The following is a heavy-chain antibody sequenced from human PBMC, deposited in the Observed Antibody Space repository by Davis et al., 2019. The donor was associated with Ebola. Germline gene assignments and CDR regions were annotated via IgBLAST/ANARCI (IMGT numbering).Heavy chain of an antibody. D-gene: IGHD2-15*01. Sequence: AASVKVSCRVSGYTLTELSMHWVRQAPGKGLEWMGGFDPEDGETIYAQKFQGRVTMTEDTSTDTAYMELSSLRSEDTAVYYCATDPYCSGGSCPLDYWGQGTLVTVSS. J-gene: IGHJ4*02. CDR3: ATDPYCSGGSCPLDY. CDR1: GYTLTELS. V-gene: IGHV1-24*01. CDR2: FDPEDGET.